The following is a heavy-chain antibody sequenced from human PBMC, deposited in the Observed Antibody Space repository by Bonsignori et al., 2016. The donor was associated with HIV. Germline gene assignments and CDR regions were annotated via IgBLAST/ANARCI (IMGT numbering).Heavy chain of an antibody. V-gene: IGHV4-34*01. Sequence: GSLRLSCAVYGGSFSGYYWSWIRQPPGKGLEWIGEINHSGSTNYNPSLKSRVTISVDTSKNQFSLKLSSVTAADTAVYYCARVRAWGYRNVDTAKMMDYWGQGTLVTVSS. CDR3: ARVRAWGYRNVDTAKMMDY. J-gene: IGHJ4*02. CDR2: INHSGST. CDR1: GGSFSGYY. D-gene: IGHD5-18*01.